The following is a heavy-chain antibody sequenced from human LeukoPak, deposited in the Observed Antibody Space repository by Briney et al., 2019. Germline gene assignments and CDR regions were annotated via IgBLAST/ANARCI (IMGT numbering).Heavy chain of an antibody. CDR1: GGTFSSYA. J-gene: IGHJ6*03. V-gene: IGHV1-69*05. CDR3: ARADLRYYYMDV. D-gene: IGHD3-16*01. CDR2: IIPIFGTA. Sequence: GASVKVSCKASGGTFSSYAISWVRQAPGQGLEWMGGIIPIFGTANYAQKFQGRVTITTDESTSTAYMELSGLRAEDTAVYYCARADLRYYYMDVWGKGTTVTVSS.